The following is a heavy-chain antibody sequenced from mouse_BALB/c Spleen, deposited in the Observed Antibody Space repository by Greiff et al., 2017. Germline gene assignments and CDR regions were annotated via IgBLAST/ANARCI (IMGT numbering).Heavy chain of an antibody. Sequence: VQLQQSGTVLARPGASVKMSCKASGYTFTSYWMHWVKQRPGQGLEWIGAIYPGNSDTSYNQKFKGKAKLTAVTSTSTAYMELSSLTNEDSAVYYCTRWGLFYGNYYAMDYWGQGTSVTVSS. V-gene: IGHV1-5*01. D-gene: IGHD2-1*01. J-gene: IGHJ4*01. CDR2: IYPGNSDT. CDR3: TRWGLFYGNYYAMDY. CDR1: GYTFTSYW.